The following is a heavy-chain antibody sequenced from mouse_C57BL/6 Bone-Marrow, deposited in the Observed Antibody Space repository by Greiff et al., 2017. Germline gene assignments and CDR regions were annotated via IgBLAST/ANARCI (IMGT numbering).Heavy chain of an antibody. CDR2: IYPYNGVS. CDR3: DRGEKLEGWYFDV. V-gene: IGHV1-31*01. CDR1: GYSFTGYY. Sequence: EVKLQESGPELVKPGASVKISCKASGYSFTGYYMHWVKQSHGNILDWIGYIYPYNGVSSYNQKFKGKATLTVDKSSSTAYMELRILTSEDSAVYYCDRGEKLEGWYFDVWGTGTTVTVSS. J-gene: IGHJ1*03.